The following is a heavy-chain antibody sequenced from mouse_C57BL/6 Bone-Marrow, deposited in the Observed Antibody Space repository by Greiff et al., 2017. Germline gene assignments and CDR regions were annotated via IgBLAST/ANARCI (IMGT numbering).Heavy chain of an antibody. V-gene: IGHV14-4*01. CDR1: GFNIKDDY. CDR2: IDPENGDT. D-gene: IGHD6-2*01. J-gene: IGHJ2*01. Sequence: EVQLQQSGAELVRPGASVKLSCTASGFNIKDDYMHWVKQRPEQGLEWIGWIDPENGDTEYASKFQGKATITADTSSNTAYLQLSSLTSEDTAVYYCTTGSLYFDYWGQGTTLTVSS. CDR3: TTGSLYFDY.